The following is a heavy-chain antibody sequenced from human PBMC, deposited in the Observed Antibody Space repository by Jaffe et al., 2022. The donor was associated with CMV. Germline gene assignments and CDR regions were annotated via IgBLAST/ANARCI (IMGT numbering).Heavy chain of an antibody. CDR1: GFTFSSYG. J-gene: IGHJ3*02. V-gene: IGHV3-33*01. CDR2: IWYDGSNK. Sequence: QVQLVESGGGVVQPGRSLRLSCAASGFTFSSYGMHWVRQAPGKGLEWVAVIWYDGSNKYYADSVKGRFTISRDNSKNTLYLQMNSLRAEDTAVYYCARELLRDGYKPLGSDAFDIWGQGTMVTVSS. D-gene: IGHD5-12*01. CDR3: ARELLRDGYKPLGSDAFDI.